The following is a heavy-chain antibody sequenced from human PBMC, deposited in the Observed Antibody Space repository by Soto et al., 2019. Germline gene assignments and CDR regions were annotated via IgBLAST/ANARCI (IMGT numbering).Heavy chain of an antibody. CDR2: VYATGTS. CDR1: GGSLSKFY. J-gene: IGHJ5*02. D-gene: IGHD4-17*01. V-gene: IGHV4-4*07. CDR3: VRDGSKTLRDCFDP. Sequence: AETLSLTCRFSGGSLSKFYWRFIRNAAGKGLEWMGRVYATGTSDYNPSLRSRIAMSVDISKKTFSLRLRSVTAADTGVYYCVRDGSKTLRDCFDPWGQGILVTVSS.